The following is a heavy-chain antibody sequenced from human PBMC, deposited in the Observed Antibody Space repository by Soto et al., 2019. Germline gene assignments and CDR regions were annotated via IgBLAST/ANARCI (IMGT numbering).Heavy chain of an antibody. J-gene: IGHJ5*02. CDR2: IYPGDSDT. V-gene: IGHV5-51*01. CDR3: ARSNIVVVPAAKNWFDP. D-gene: IGHD2-2*01. Sequence: GESLKISCKGPGYSFTSYWIGWVRQMPGKGLEWMGIIYPGDSDTRYSPSFQGQVTISADKSISTAYLQWSSLKASDTAMYYCARSNIVVVPAAKNWFDPWGQGTLVTVSS. CDR1: GYSFTSYW.